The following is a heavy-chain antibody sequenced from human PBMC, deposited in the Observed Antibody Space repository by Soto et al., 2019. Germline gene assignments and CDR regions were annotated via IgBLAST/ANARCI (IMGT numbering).Heavy chain of an antibody. D-gene: IGHD4-17*01. CDR2: IHYSGST. V-gene: IGHV4-59*08. J-gene: IGHJ4*02. CDR3: ARQSSGDFDF. Sequence: SETLSLTCTVSGDSISSYYWSWIRQPPGKGLEWIGYIHYSGSTNYNPSLKSRVTISVDTSKNQFSLRLSSVTAADTAVYYCARQSSGDFDFWGQGVLVTVSS. CDR1: GDSISSYY.